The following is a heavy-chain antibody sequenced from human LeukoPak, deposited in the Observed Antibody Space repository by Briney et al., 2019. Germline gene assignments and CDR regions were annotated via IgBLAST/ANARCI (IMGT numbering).Heavy chain of an antibody. V-gene: IGHV3-23*01. CDR3: ARGGPDYYDSSGYYWGY. J-gene: IGHJ4*02. CDR2: ISGSGGRT. D-gene: IGHD3-22*01. Sequence: PGGSLRLSCAASGFTFSSYAMSWVRQAPGKGLEWVSSISGSGGRTYYADSVKGRFTISRDNSKNTLYLQMNSLRAEDTAVYYCARGGPDYYDSSGYYWGYWGQGTLVTVSS. CDR1: GFTFSSYA.